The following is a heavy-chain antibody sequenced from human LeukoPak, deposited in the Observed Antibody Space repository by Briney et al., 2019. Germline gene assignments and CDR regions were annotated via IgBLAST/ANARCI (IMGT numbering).Heavy chain of an antibody. CDR1: GFTFSSYW. Sequence: PGGSLRLSCAASGFTFSSYWMSWVRQAPGKGLEWVANIKQDGSEKYYVDSVKGRFTISRDNAKNSLYLQMNSLRAEDTAVYYCARGDNCGGDCYSFDYWGQGTLVTVSS. D-gene: IGHD2-21*02. CDR2: IKQDGSEK. V-gene: IGHV3-7*01. J-gene: IGHJ4*02. CDR3: ARGDNCGGDCYSFDY.